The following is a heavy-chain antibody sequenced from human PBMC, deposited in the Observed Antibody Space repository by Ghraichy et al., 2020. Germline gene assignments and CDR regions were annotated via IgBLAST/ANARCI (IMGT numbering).Heavy chain of an antibody. V-gene: IGHV1-2*04. Sequence: ASVKVSCKASGYTFTGYYMHWVRQAPGQGLEWMGWINPNSGGTNYAQKFQGWVTMTRDTSISTAYMELSRLRSDDTAVYYCARAPGGIEAAGNWFDPWGQGTLVTVSS. CDR1: GYTFTGYY. CDR2: INPNSGGT. CDR3: ARAPGGIEAAGNWFDP. J-gene: IGHJ5*02. D-gene: IGHD6-13*01.